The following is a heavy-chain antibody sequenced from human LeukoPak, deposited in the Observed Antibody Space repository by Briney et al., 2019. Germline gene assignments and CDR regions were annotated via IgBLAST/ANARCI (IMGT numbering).Heavy chain of an antibody. CDR3: AREGYYDRSGFSLVDY. V-gene: IGHV3-21*01. D-gene: IGHD3-22*01. CDR2: ISSSSSYI. J-gene: IGHJ4*02. Sequence: PGGSLRLSCAASGFTFSSYSMSWVRQAPGKGLEWVSSISSSSSYIYYADSVKGRFTISRDNAKNSLYLQMNSLRAEDTAVYYCAREGYYDRSGFSLVDYWGQGTLVTVSS. CDR1: GFTFSSYS.